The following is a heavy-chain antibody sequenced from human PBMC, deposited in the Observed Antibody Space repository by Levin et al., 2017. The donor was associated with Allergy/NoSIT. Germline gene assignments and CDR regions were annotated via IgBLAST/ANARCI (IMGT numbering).Heavy chain of an antibody. CDR3: ARGAYCGGDCYSEFDY. J-gene: IGHJ4*02. V-gene: IGHV3-74*01. Sequence: AGGSLRLSCAASGFTFSSYWMHWVRQAPGRGLVWVSRINSDGSSTSYADSVKGRFTISRDNAKNTLYLQMNSLRAEDTAVYYCARGAYCGGDCYSEFDYWGQGTLVTVSS. CDR1: GFTFSSYW. D-gene: IGHD2-21*02. CDR2: INSDGSST.